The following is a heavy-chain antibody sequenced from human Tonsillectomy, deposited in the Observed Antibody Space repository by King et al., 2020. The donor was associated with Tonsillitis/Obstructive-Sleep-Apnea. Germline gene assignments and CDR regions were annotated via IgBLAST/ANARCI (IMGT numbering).Heavy chain of an antibody. D-gene: IGHD3-3*01. CDR3: ASSTIFGVVIYYMDV. Sequence: QLVQSGGEVKKPGASVKVSCKASGYTFTNYGISWGRQAPGQGLEWMGLISPYNGNPNYEQKLQGRVTMTTDTSPSTAYMGLRSLSSDDTAVYYCASSTIFGVVIYYMDVWGKGTTVTVSS. CDR2: ISPYNGNP. V-gene: IGHV1-18*01. J-gene: IGHJ6*03. CDR1: GYTFTNYG.